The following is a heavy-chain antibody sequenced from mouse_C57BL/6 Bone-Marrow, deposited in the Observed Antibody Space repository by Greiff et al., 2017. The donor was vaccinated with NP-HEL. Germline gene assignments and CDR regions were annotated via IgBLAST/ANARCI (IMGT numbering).Heavy chain of an antibody. CDR1: GFTFSSYA. Sequence: EVKVVESGGGLVKPGGSLKLSCAASGFTFSSYAMSWVRQTPEKRLEWVATISDGGSYTYYPDNVKGRFTISRDNAKNNLYLQMSHLKSEDTAMYYCAREGVADYWGQGTSLTVSS. D-gene: IGHD1-1*02. CDR2: ISDGGSYT. J-gene: IGHJ2*02. V-gene: IGHV5-4*01. CDR3: AREGVADY.